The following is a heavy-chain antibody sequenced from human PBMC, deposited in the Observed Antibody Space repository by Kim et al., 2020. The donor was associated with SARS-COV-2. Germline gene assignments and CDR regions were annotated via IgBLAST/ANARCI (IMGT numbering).Heavy chain of an antibody. J-gene: IGHJ6*02. V-gene: IGHV3-23*01. Sequence: ADSVKARFTLSRDNSKNTLYLQMNSLRAEDTAVYYCAKGGTMITYHAMDVWGQGTTVTVSS. D-gene: IGHD3-22*01. CDR3: AKGGTMITYHAMDV.